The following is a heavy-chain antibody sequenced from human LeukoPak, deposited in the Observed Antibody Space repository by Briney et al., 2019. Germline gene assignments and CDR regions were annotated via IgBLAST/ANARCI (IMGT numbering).Heavy chain of an antibody. D-gene: IGHD2-8*02. CDR1: GFTISDYW. J-gene: IGHJ4*02. V-gene: IGHV3-74*01. CDR2: SNSDGSSI. CDR3: ARDWSFDY. Sequence: GGSLRLSCAASGFTISDYWMHWVRHAPGKGLVWVSRSNSDGSSISYADSVKGGFTISRDIAKNTLYLQMNSLRDEDTGVYYCARDWSFDYWGQGTLVTVSS.